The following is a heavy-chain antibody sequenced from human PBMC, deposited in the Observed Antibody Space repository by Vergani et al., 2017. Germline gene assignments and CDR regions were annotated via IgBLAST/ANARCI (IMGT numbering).Heavy chain of an antibody. J-gene: IGHJ4*02. CDR2: IYPGDSDT. Sequence: EVQLVQSGAEVKKPGESLKISCKGSGYSFTSYWIGWVRQMPGKGLDWMGIIYPGDSDTRYSPSFQGQVTISADKSISTAYLQWSSLKASDTAMYYCARIPVGYYDSSGYYAFDYWGQGTLVTVSS. D-gene: IGHD3-22*01. CDR1: GYSFTSYW. V-gene: IGHV5-51*01. CDR3: ARIPVGYYDSSGYYAFDY.